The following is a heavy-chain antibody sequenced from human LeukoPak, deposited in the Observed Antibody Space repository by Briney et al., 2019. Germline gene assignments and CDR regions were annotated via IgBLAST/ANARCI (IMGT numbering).Heavy chain of an antibody. CDR1: GFTFSGYA. D-gene: IGHD3-10*01. CDR3: AKDQERFGPQQFDP. V-gene: IGHV3-23*01. CDR2: ISGSGGST. Sequence: GGSLRLSCAASGFTFSGYAMSWARQAPGKGLEWVSAISGSGGSTYYADSVKGRFTISRDNSKNTLYLQMNSLRAEDTAVYYCAKDQERFGPQQFDPWGQGTLVTVSS. J-gene: IGHJ5*02.